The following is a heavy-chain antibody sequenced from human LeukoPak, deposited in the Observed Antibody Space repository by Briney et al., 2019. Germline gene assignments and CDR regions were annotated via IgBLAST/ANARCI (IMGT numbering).Heavy chain of an antibody. J-gene: IGHJ4*02. CDR3: ARENPVGRTNYFDH. D-gene: IGHD1-26*01. CDR2: ISGSGGST. CDR1: GFTFSSYA. Sequence: GGSLRLSCAASGFTFSSYAMSWVRQAPGKGPEWVSAISGSGGSTYYADSVKGRFTISRDNSKNTLYLQMNGLRADDTAVYYCARENPVGRTNYFDHWGQGTLVIVSS. V-gene: IGHV3-23*01.